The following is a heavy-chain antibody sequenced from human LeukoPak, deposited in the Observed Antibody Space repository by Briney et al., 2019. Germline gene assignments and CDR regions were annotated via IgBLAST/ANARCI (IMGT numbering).Heavy chain of an antibody. CDR1: LFTFSSYA. Sequence: SGGSLRLSCAASLFTFSSYAMTWVRQAPGKGLEWVSTINPSGGDTYYADSVRGRFAISRDNSKKTLYLQMDSLRAEDTAVYYCAKAYNYGSGSYYSFFDNWGQGTLVTVSS. CDR3: AKAYNYGSGSYYSFFDN. D-gene: IGHD3-10*01. V-gene: IGHV3-23*01. CDR2: INPSGGDT. J-gene: IGHJ4*02.